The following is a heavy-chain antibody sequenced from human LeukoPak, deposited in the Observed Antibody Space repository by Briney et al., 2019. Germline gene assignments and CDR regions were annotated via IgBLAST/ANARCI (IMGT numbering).Heavy chain of an antibody. J-gene: IGHJ4*02. V-gene: IGHV5-51*01. CDR2: IYPGDSDT. CDR3: ARRVAYCGGDCSSYYFDY. D-gene: IGHD2-21*02. Sequence: GESLKISCKGSGYSFTSYWIAWVRQMPGKGLEWIGSIYPGDSDTRYSPSFQGQVSISADKSISTAYLQWSSLKASDTAMYYCARRVAYCGGDCSSYYFDYWGQGTLVTVSS. CDR1: GYSFTSYW.